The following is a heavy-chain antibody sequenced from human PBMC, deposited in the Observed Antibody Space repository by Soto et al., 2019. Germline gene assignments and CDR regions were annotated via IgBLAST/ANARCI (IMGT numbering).Heavy chain of an antibody. V-gene: IGHV3-74*01. CDR1: GFTFSNYW. CDR2: INGDGSST. D-gene: IGHD3-22*01. CDR3: TRGYSSDYRIDY. J-gene: IGHJ4*02. Sequence: PGGSLRLSCAASGFTFSNYWMHWVRQAPGKGLVWVSRINGDGSSTTYADSVKGRFTISRDNAKNTLYLQMNSLTTEDTAVYYCTRGYSSDYRIDYWGQETLVTVSS.